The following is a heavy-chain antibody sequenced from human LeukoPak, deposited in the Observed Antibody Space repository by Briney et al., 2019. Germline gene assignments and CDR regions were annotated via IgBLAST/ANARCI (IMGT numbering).Heavy chain of an antibody. D-gene: IGHD6-19*01. Sequence: SETLSLTCVFSGDSISDDSVNKNNWLNWVRQAPGKGLEWIGHVSLDGITNYNPSLLGRVTISLDKSAKQVSLRLTSVTAADTAIYYCARDSSAPRSYFALDVWGQGTTVTVSS. CDR1: GDSISDDSVNKNNW. V-gene: IGHV4-4*02. CDR3: ARDSSAPRSYFALDV. J-gene: IGHJ6*01. CDR2: VSLDGIT.